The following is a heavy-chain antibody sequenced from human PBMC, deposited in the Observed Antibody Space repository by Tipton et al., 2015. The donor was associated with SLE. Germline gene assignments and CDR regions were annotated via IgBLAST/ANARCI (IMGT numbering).Heavy chain of an antibody. D-gene: IGHD5-12*01. CDR1: GFTFSSYG. CDR3: ARDGGYSPYDANDY. CDR2: IWYDGSNK. Sequence: SLRLSCAASGFTFSSYGMHWVRQAPGKGLEWVAVIWYDGSNKYYADSVKGRFTISRDNAKSSLFLQMNSLRAEDTAVYYCARDGGYSPYDANDYWGQGTLVTVSS. J-gene: IGHJ4*02. V-gene: IGHV3-33*01.